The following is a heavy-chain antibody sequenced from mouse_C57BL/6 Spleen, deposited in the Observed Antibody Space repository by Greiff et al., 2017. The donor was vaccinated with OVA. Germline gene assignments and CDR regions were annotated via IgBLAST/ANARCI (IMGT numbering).Heavy chain of an antibody. V-gene: IGHV1-50*01. CDR2: IDPSDSYT. CDR1: GYTFTSYW. D-gene: IGHD2-4*01. CDR3: ARKGIYYDYDEDY. Sequence: QVQLQQPGAELVKPGASVKLSCKASGYTFTSYWMQWVKQRPGQGLEWIGEIDPSDSYTNYNQKFKGKATLTVDTSSSTAYMQLSSLTSEDSAVYYCARKGIYYDYDEDYWGQGTTLTVSS. J-gene: IGHJ2*01.